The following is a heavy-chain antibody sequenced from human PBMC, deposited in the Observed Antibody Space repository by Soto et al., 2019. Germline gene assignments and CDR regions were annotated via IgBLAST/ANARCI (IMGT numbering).Heavy chain of an antibody. CDR2: IIPIFGTA. D-gene: IGHD1-20*01. J-gene: IGHJ3*02. Sequence: QVQLVQSGAEVKKPGSSVKVSCKASGGTFSSYAISWVRQAPGQGLEWMGGIIPIFGTANYAQKFQGRVTITADKSTSTAYMELSSLRAEDTAVYYCAHGGYGGITGTGGAFDIWGQGTMVTVSS. CDR3: AHGGYGGITGTGGAFDI. CDR1: GGTFSSYA. V-gene: IGHV1-69*06.